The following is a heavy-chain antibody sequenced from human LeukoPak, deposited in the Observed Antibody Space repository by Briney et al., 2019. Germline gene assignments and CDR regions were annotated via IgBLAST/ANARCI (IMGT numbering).Heavy chain of an antibody. CDR2: MIPNSGNT. CDR1: GYTFTSYD. D-gene: IGHD2-8*01. V-gene: IGHV1-8*01. CDR3: ARRMADHDAFDF. Sequence: ASVKVSCKASGYTFTSYDINWVRQATGQGLEWMGWMIPNSGNTGYAQKFQGRVTMTRDTSISTAYMELSSLRADNTAVYYCARRMADHDAFDFWGQGTMVTVSS. J-gene: IGHJ3*01.